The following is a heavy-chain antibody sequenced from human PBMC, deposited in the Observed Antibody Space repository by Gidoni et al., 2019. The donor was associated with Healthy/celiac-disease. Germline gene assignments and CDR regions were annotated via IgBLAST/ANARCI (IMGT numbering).Heavy chain of an antibody. Sequence: QVQLVQSGAEVTKPGASVKVSCKASGYTFTSYAMHWVRQAPGQRLEWMGWINAGNGNTKYSQKFQGRVTITRDTSASTAYMELSSLRSEDTAVYYCARSFTPYSSSRYLDYWGQGTLVTVSS. V-gene: IGHV1-3*01. J-gene: IGHJ4*02. CDR2: INAGNGNT. D-gene: IGHD6-13*01. CDR3: ARSFTPYSSSRYLDY. CDR1: GYTFTSYA.